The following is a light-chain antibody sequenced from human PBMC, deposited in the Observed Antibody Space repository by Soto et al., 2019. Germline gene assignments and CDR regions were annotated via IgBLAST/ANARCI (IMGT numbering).Light chain of an antibody. Sequence: DIVMTQSPLSLPVTPGEPASISCRSSQSLLHSNGYNYLDWYLQKPGQSPQLLIYLGSNRASGVPVRFSGSGSRTEFTLIISRVEPEDVGTYYWMQAGKSPRTFGPGTKLEIK. CDR1: QSLLHSNGYNY. V-gene: IGKV2-28*01. CDR2: LGS. CDR3: MQAGKSPRT. J-gene: IGKJ2*01.